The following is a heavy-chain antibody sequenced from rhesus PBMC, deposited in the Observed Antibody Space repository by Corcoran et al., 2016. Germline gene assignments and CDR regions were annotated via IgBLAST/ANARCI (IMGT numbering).Heavy chain of an antibody. CDR2: ISGSSGTT. CDR1: GCSISRINW. J-gene: IGHJ4*01. D-gene: IGHD6-31*01. Sequence: QVQLQESGPGLVKPSATLSLTCAVSGCSISRINWWSWIRQPPGKGLELIGYISGSSGTTYYNPSLKSRVTISTDTSKNQFSLKLSSVTAADTAVYYCARALYSSGWYYFDYWGQGVLLTVSS. CDR3: ARALYSSGWYYFDY. V-gene: IGHV4-65*01.